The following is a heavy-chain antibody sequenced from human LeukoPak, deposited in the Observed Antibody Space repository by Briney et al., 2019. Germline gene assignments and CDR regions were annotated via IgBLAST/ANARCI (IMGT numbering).Heavy chain of an antibody. D-gene: IGHD1-26*01. CDR3: AKDVGKWESLHFFDY. CDR2: ISGSGAST. V-gene: IGHV3-23*01. CDR1: GFTLSTNA. J-gene: IGHJ4*02. Sequence: GGSLRLSCLTSGFTLSTNAMSWVRQAPGKGLEWISGISGSGASTYYADSVKGRITISRDDSRNTLYLQMNSLRGDDTAVYYCAKDVGKWESLHFFDYWGQGTLVTVSS.